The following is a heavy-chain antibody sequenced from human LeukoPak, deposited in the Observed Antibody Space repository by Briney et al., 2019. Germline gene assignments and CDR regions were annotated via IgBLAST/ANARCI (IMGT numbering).Heavy chain of an antibody. V-gene: IGHV3-11*01. Sequence: GGSLRLSCAASGSTFSDYYMSWIRQAPGKGLEWVSYISSSGSTIYYADSVKGRFTISRDNAKNSLYLQMNSLRAEDTAVYYCARSPYDSSGPFHFDYWGQGTLVTVSS. CDR1: GSTFSDYY. J-gene: IGHJ4*02. CDR2: ISSSGSTI. CDR3: ARSPYDSSGPFHFDY. D-gene: IGHD3-22*01.